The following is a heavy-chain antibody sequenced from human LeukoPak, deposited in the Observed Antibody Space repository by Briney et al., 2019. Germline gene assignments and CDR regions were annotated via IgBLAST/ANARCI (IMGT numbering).Heavy chain of an antibody. CDR3: ARVLLWFGELSHFDY. CDR1: GGSISSGDYY. Sequence: SQTLSLTCTVSGGSISSGDYYWSWLRQPPGKGLEWIGYIYYSGSTYYNPSLKSRVTISVDTSKNQFSLKLSSVTAADTAVYYCARVLLWFGELSHFDYWGQGTLVTASS. J-gene: IGHJ4*02. CDR2: IYYSGST. V-gene: IGHV4-30-4*01. D-gene: IGHD3-10*01.